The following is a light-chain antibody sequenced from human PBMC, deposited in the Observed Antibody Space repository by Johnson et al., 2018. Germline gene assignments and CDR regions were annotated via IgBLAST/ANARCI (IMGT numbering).Light chain of an antibody. J-gene: IGLJ1*01. CDR2: ENN. CDR3: GTWDSSLSAGNV. Sequence: QSVLTQPPSVSAAPGQKVTISCSGSSSNIGNKYVSWYQQLPGTAPKLLIYENNKRPSGIPNRFSGSKSGTSAPLAITGLQTGDEADYYCGTWDSSLSAGNVFGTGTKVTVL. V-gene: IGLV1-51*02. CDR1: SSNIGNKY.